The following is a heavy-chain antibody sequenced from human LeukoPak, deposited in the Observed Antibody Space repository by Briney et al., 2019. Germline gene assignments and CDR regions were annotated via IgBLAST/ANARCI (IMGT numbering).Heavy chain of an antibody. CDR2: ISSSGSTI. D-gene: IGHD3-3*01. Sequence: GGPLRLSCAASGFTFSDYYMSWIRQAPGKGLEWVSYISSSGSTIYYADSVKGRFTISRDNAKNSLYLQMNSLRAEDTAVYYCASTGITIFGVVIRGNDYWGQGTLVTVSS. J-gene: IGHJ4*02. CDR3: ASTGITIFGVVIRGNDY. V-gene: IGHV3-11*01. CDR1: GFTFSDYY.